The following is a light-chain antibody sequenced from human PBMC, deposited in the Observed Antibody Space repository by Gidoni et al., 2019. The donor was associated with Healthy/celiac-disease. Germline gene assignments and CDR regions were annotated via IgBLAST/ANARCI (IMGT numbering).Light chain of an antibody. CDR2: DAS. CDR1: QSVSSY. J-gene: IGKJ4*01. Sequence: IVLTQSPATLSLSPGERATLSCRASQSVSSYLAWYQQKPGQAPRLLIYDASNRATGIPARFSGSGSGTDFTLTISSLEPEDFAVYYCQQRSNWPPSLTFSGGTKVEIK. CDR3: QQRSNWPPSLT. V-gene: IGKV3-11*01.